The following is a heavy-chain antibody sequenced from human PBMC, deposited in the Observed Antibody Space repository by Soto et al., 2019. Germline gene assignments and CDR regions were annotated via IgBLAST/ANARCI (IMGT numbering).Heavy chain of an antibody. CDR2: IIPIFGTA. CDR1: GGTFSSYA. Sequence: QVQLVQSGAEVKKPGSSVKVSCKASGGTFSSYAISWVRQAPGQGLEWMGGIIPIFGTASYAQKFQGRVTITADESTSAVYMELSSLRSDDTAVYYCAARRYCSGGTCPDYFDYWGPGTLVTVSS. V-gene: IGHV1-69*01. J-gene: IGHJ4*02. D-gene: IGHD2-15*01. CDR3: AARRYCSGGTCPDYFDY.